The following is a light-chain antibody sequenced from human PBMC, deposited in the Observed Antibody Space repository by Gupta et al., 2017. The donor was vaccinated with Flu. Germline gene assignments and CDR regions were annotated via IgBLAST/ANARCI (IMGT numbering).Light chain of an antibody. CDR2: EAT. Sequence: SALTPPASVSGSPGQSITITCTGTNSDVGNYNVVSWYQQHPGKAPKLIISEATKRASGISDRFSGSKSGNTASLTISGLQAEDEADYYCCSYTTADTHVFGTGTKVTVL. V-gene: IGLV2-23*01. CDR3: CSYTTADTHV. J-gene: IGLJ1*01. CDR1: NSDVGNYNV.